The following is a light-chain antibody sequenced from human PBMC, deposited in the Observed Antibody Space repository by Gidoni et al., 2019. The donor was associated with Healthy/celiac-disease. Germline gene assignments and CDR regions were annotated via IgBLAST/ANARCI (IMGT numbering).Light chain of an antibody. CDR2: KAS. Sequence: DIQMTQSPSTLSASVGDRVTITCRASQSISSWLAWYKQKPGKAPKLLIYKASSLESGVASRFSGSGSGTEFTLTISSLQPDDFATYYCQQYNSYPYTFGQGTKLEIK. CDR1: QSISSW. J-gene: IGKJ2*01. V-gene: IGKV1-5*03. CDR3: QQYNSYPYT.